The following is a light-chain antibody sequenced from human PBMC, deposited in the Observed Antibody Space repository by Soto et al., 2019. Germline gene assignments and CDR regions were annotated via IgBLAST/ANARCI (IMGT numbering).Light chain of an antibody. J-gene: IGLJ2*01. V-gene: IGLV2-23*01. CDR2: EGS. CDR1: SSDVGSYNL. Sequence: QSALTQPASVSGSPGQSITISCTGISSDVGSYNLVSWYQLHPGKAPKVMIYEGSKRPSGVSNRFSGSRPGNTASLTISGLQAEDEAHYYCSSYAGSSTHVVFGGGTNVTVL. CDR3: SSYAGSSTHVV.